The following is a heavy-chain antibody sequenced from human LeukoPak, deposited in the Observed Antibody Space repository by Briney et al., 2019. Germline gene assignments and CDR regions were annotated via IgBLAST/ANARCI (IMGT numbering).Heavy chain of an antibody. D-gene: IGHD5-12*01. CDR2: IYYSGST. CDR3: ARDSGYGDAFDI. CDR1: GGSISSYY. Sequence: RTSETLSLTCTVSGGSISSYYWSWIRQPPGKGLEWIGYIYYSGSTNYNPSLKSRVTISVDTSKNQFSLKLSSVTAADTAVYYCARDSGYGDAFDIWGPGTMVTVSS. V-gene: IGHV4-59*01. J-gene: IGHJ3*02.